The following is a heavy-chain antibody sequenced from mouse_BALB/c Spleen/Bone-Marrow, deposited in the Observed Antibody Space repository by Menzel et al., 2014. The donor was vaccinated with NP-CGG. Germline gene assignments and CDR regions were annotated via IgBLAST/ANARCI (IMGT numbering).Heavy chain of an antibody. D-gene: IGHD1-1*01. Sequence: EVKVVESGPELVKPGASVKVSCKASGYAFTSYNMYWVKQSHGKSLEWIGYIDPYSGGTSYNQKFKGKATLTVDKSSSTAYMHLNSLTSEDSAVYYCARRVYYGYYAMDYWGQGTSVTVSS. V-gene: IGHV1S135*01. CDR1: GYAFTSYN. J-gene: IGHJ4*01. CDR3: ARRVYYGYYAMDY. CDR2: IDPYSGGT.